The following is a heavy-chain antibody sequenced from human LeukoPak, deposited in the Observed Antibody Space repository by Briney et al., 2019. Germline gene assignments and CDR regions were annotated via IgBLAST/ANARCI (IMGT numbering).Heavy chain of an antibody. CDR1: GFSLSTSGVG. V-gene: IGHV2-5*02. Sequence: SGPTLVNPTQTLTLTCTFSGFSLSTSGVGVGWIRQPSGKALEWLALIYWDDDKRYSPSLKSRLTITKDTSKNQVVLTMTNMDPVDTATYYCAHTYTAMVYNWFDPWGQGTLVTVSS. J-gene: IGHJ5*02. CDR2: IYWDDDK. D-gene: IGHD5-18*01. CDR3: AHTYTAMVYNWFDP.